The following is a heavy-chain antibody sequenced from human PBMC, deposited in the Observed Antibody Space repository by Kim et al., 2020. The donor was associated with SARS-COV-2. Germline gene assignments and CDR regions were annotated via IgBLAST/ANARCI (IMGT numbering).Heavy chain of an antibody. Sequence: GGSLRLSCAASGFTFSSYSMNWVRQAPGKGLEWVSSISSSSSYIYYADSVKGRFTISRDNAKNSLYLQMNSLRAEDTAVYYCARDGGWGNTATPLWGQGTLVTVSS. J-gene: IGHJ4*02. V-gene: IGHV3-21*01. CDR1: GFTFSSYS. CDR3: ARDGGWGNTATPL. D-gene: IGHD5-18*01. CDR2: ISSSSSYI.